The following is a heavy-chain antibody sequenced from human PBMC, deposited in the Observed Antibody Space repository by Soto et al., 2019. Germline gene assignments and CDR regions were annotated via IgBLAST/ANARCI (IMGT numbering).Heavy chain of an antibody. CDR3: TRENIENSDRLYDAFHI. CDR2: MNPKSGGA. CDR1: GYPFTAYY. J-gene: IGHJ3*02. Sequence: ASVRVCCEPSGYPFTAYYTHWVRQAPGQGLEWMGWMNPKSGGAYFAQKFQGRVTLTRDTSIGTAYIEVNSLTSDDTAVNFCTRENIENSDRLYDAFHIWGQGTTVTVSS. D-gene: IGHD2-15*01. V-gene: IGHV1-2*02.